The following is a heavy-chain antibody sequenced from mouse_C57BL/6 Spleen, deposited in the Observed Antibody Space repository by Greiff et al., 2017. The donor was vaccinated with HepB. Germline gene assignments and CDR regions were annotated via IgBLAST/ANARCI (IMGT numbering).Heavy chain of an antibody. CDR1: GYAFSSSW. CDR2: IYPGDGDT. V-gene: IGHV1-82*01. J-gene: IGHJ4*01. Sequence: QVQLQQSGPELVQPGASEKISCKASGYAFSSSWMNWVKQRPGKGLEWIGRIYPGDGDTNYNGKFKGKATLTADKSSSTAYMQLSSLTSEDSAVYFCAHGKEGYAMDCWSEGTSVIVSS. CDR3: AHGKEGYAMDC.